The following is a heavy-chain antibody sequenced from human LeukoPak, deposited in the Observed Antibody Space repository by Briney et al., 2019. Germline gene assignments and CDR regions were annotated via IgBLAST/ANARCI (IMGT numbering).Heavy chain of an antibody. CDR3: ARDRDDSSGYYYEDAFDI. CDR1: GFTVSSNY. V-gene: IGHV3-66*02. Sequence: GGSLRLSCAASGFTVSSNYMSWVRQAPGKGLEWVSVIYSGGSTYHADSVKGRFTISRDNSKNTLYLQMNSLRAEGTAVYYCARDRDDSSGYYYEDAFDIWGQGTMVTVSS. CDR2: IYSGGST. D-gene: IGHD3-22*01. J-gene: IGHJ3*02.